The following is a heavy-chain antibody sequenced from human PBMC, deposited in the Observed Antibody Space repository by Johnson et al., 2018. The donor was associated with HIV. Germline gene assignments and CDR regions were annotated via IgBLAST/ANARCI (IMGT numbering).Heavy chain of an antibody. CDR3: ASAFPGCSSLDGFDF. CDR1: GFMFDDYA. V-gene: IGHV3-20*04. D-gene: IGHD2/OR15-2a*01. CDR2: IDWTGANA. Sequence: VQLVESGGGVERPGESLRLSCVGSGFMFDDYAMSWVRQVPGKGLEWVSGIDWTGANAGYADSVKGRFTIFRDHAKNSLYLQMNSLRAEDTAAYYCASAFPGCSSLDGFDFWGQGTMVTVSS. J-gene: IGHJ3*01.